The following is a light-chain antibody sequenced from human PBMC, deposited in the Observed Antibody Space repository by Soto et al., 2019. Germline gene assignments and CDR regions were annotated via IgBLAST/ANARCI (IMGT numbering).Light chain of an antibody. CDR3: MQGTHWPLT. CDR2: QVS. Sequence: DVVMTQSPLSLPVTLGQPASISCRSSQSLVYRDGNTYLNWFQQRPGQSPRHLIYQVSNRDSGVPDRFSGSGSGTEFTLKISRVEAEDVGVYYCMQGTHWPLTFGGGTKVEIK. J-gene: IGKJ4*01. CDR1: QSLVYRDGNTY. V-gene: IGKV2-30*01.